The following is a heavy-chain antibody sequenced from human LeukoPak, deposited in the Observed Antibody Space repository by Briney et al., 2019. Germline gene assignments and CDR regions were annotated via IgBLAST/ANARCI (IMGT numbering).Heavy chain of an antibody. CDR2: IYPGDSDT. D-gene: IGHD1-26*01. CDR3: ARPPYSGSYYYFDY. CDR1: GYSFTSYW. V-gene: IGHV5-51*01. J-gene: IGHJ4*02. Sequence: GESLKISCKGFGYSFTSYWTGWVGQMPGKGLEWMGIIYPGDSDTRYSPSFQGQVTIPADKSISTAYLQWSSLKASDTAMYYCARPPYSGSYYYFDYWGQGTLVTVSS.